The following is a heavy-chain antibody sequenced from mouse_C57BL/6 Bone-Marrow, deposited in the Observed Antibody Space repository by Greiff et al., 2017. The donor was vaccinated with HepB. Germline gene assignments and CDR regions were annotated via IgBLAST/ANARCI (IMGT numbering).Heavy chain of an antibody. V-gene: IGHV1-50*01. Sequence: QVHVKQPGAELVKPGASVKLSCKASGYTFTSYWMQWVKQRPGQGLEWIGEIDPSDSYTNYNQKFKGKATLTVDTSSSTAYMQLSSLTSEDSAVYYCARLFFAYWGQGTLVTVSA. CDR1: GYTFTSYW. CDR2: IDPSDSYT. CDR3: ARLFFAY. J-gene: IGHJ3*01.